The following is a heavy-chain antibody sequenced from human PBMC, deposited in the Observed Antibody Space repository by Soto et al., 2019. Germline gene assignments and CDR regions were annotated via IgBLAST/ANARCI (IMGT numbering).Heavy chain of an antibody. CDR1: GFTVSSNY. J-gene: IGHJ6*02. V-gene: IGHV3-53*01. Sequence: PGGSLRLSCAASGFTVSSNYMSWVRQAPGKGLEWVSVIYSGGSTCYADSVKGRFTISRDNSKNTLYLQMNSLRAEDTAVYYCASSLSAAGTYHYYYGMDVWGQGTTVTVSS. CDR2: IYSGGST. CDR3: ASSLSAAGTYHYYYGMDV. D-gene: IGHD6-13*01.